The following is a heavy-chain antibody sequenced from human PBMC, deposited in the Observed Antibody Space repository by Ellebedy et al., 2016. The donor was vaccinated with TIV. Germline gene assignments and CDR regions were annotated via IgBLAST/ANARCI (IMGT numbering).Heavy chain of an antibody. CDR1: GFTFSSYS. V-gene: IGHV3-48*02. J-gene: IGHJ5*02. D-gene: IGHD3-22*01. CDR3: ARDGDYDSSGYYYPNWFDP. Sequence: PGGSLRLSCAASGFTFSSYSMNWVRQAPGKGLEWVSYISSSSSTIYYADSVKGRFTISRDNAKNSLYLQMNSLRDEDTAVYYCARDGDYDSSGYYYPNWFDPWGQGTLVTVSS. CDR2: ISSSSSTI.